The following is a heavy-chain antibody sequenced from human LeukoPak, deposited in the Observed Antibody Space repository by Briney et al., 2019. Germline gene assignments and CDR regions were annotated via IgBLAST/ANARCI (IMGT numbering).Heavy chain of an antibody. CDR2: IYHSGST. CDR1: GDSISRNNW. Sequence: SGTLSLTCAVSGDSISRNNWWSWVRQPPGKGLEWIGEIYHSGSTNYNPSLKSRVTISVDESKNQFSLRLSSVTAADTAVYYCASKGYSYGYFDYWGQGTLVTVSS. CDR3: ASKGYSYGYFDY. V-gene: IGHV4-4*02. J-gene: IGHJ4*02. D-gene: IGHD5-18*01.